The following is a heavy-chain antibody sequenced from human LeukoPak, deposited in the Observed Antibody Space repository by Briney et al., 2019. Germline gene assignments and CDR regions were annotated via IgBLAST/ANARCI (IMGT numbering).Heavy chain of an antibody. Sequence: GGTLRLSCAASGFIFSNYALMWVRQAPGKGLEWGSSITGRGDETFYADSVKGRFSLSRDNSKNMLYLQMCSLGAEDTAIYYCAKGAAAGLVDWFDPWGQGTLVTVSS. CDR2: ITGRGDET. V-gene: IGHV3-23*01. J-gene: IGHJ5*02. CDR1: GFIFSNYA. CDR3: AKGAAAGLVDWFDP. D-gene: IGHD6-13*01.